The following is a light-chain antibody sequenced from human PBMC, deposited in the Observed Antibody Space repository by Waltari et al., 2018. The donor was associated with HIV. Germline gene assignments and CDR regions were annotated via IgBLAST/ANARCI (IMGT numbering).Light chain of an antibody. CDR1: QNLLYDSNNKNY. CDR2: WAS. CDR3: QQYYTTPLT. V-gene: IGKV4-1*01. Sequence: DIVMTKSPDSLTVSLGERATINCKSTQNLLYDSNNKNYLAWYQQRPGQPPKLLIYWASTRESGVPDRFSGSGSGTDFTLTISSLQAEDVAVYYCQQYYTTPLTFGGGTKVEIK. J-gene: IGKJ4*01.